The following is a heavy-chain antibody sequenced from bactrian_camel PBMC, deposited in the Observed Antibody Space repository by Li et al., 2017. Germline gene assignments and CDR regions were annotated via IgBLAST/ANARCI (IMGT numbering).Heavy chain of an antibody. V-gene: IGHV3S6*01. CDR1: GVTYVNYC. J-gene: IGHJ4*01. D-gene: IGHD4*01. Sequence: HVQLVESGGGSVQAGGSLRLSRATSGVTYVNYCMTWVRQAPGKGLEWVAGITSDGTNRYYTSSVKGRFTISRDNAKNTVYLQLNSLKSEDTARYYCARTPSTIDWGQGTQVTVS. CDR3: ARTPSTID. CDR2: ITSDGTNR.